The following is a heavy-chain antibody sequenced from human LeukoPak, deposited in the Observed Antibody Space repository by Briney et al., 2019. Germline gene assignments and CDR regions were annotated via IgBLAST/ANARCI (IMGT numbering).Heavy chain of an antibody. D-gene: IGHD6-19*01. CDR2: IYTSGST. J-gene: IGHJ4*02. CDR1: AGSISSGSYY. V-gene: IGHV4-61*02. Sequence: SQTLSLTFTVSAGSISSGSYYWSWIRQPAGKGLEWIGRIYTSGSTNYNPSLKSRVTMSVDTSKNQFSLKLSSVTAADTAVYYCARGPSVAGIDYWGQGTLVTVSS. CDR3: ARGPSVAGIDY.